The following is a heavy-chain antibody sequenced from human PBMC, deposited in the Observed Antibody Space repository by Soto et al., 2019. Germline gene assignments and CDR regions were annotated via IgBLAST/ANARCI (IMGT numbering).Heavy chain of an antibody. CDR2: MNPNSGNT. V-gene: IGHV1-8*02. CDR1: GYTFSNYG. J-gene: IGHJ5*02. Sequence: GASVKVSCKTSGYTFSNYGITWVRQAPGQPLEWMGWMNPNSGNTGYAQKFQGRVTMTRNTSISTAYMELSSLRSEDTAVYYCARGWYCTNGVCSGDWFDPWGQGTLVTVSS. CDR3: ARGWYCTNGVCSGDWFDP. D-gene: IGHD2-8*01.